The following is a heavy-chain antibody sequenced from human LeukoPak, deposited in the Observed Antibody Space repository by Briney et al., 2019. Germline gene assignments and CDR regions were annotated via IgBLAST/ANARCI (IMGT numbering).Heavy chain of an antibody. CDR1: GYTFTGYY. V-gene: IGHV1-2*02. Sequence: ASVTVSCKTSGYTFTGYYMHWVRQAPGQGLEWMGWINPNNSGTNYAERFQGGVTMTRDTSMSTAYMELSRLRSDDSAVYYCARYFYDSSGSSSDLFDIWGQGTMVSVPP. CDR2: INPNNSGT. CDR3: ARYFYDSSGSSSDLFDI. J-gene: IGHJ3*02. D-gene: IGHD3-22*01.